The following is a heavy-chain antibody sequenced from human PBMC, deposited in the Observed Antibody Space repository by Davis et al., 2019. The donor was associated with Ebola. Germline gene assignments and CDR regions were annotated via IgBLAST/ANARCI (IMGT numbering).Heavy chain of an antibody. CDR1: GFTFSSYA. CDR2: ISYDGSNK. J-gene: IGHJ3*02. CDR3: ARASYVYDAFDI. V-gene: IGHV3-30-3*01. Sequence: GESLKISCAVSGFTFSSYAMHWVRQAPGKGLEWVAVISYDGSNKYYADSVKGRFTISRDNAKNSLYLQMNSLRAEDMAVYYCARASYVYDAFDIWGQGTMVTVSS. D-gene: IGHD2-8*01.